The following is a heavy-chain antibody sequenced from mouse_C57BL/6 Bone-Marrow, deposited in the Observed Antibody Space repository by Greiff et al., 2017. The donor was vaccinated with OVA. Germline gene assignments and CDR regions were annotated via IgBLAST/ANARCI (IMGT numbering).Heavy chain of an antibody. Sequence: EVKVVESGGGLVQPGGSLKLSCAASGFTFSDYYMYWVRQTPEKRLEWVAYISNGGGSTYYPDTVKGRFTISRDNAKNTLYLQMSRLKSEDTARYYCARQYYYGNRMDYWGQGTSVTVPS. J-gene: IGHJ4*01. CDR3: ARQYYYGNRMDY. CDR1: GFTFSDYY. CDR2: ISNGGGST. D-gene: IGHD1-1*01. V-gene: IGHV5-12*01.